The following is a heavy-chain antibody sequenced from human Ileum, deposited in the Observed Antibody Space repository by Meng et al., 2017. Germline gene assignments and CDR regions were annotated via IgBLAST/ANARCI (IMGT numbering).Heavy chain of an antibody. CDR1: GDSISSRDW. D-gene: IGHD2-21*01. J-gene: IGHJ4*02. CDR2: ISQESGRT. CDR3: VRNEGYSLGD. Sequence: VQLQESGPGLVKPSGTLSLPCAVSGDSISSRDWWSWVRQPPGKGLEWIGEISQESGRTNYNPSLKSRVTISLDKSKNQFSLNLNSVTAADTAVYYCVRNEGYSLGDWGQGTLVTVSS. V-gene: IGHV4-4*02.